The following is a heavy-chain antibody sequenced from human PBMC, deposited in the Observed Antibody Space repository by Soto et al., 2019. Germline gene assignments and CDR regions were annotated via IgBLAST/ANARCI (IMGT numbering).Heavy chain of an antibody. V-gene: IGHV3-33*01. D-gene: IGHD3-16*02. Sequence: GGSLRLSCAASGFTFSSYGMHWVRQAPGKGLEWVAVIWYDGSNKYYADSVKGRFTISRDNSKNTLYLQMNSLRAEDTAVYYCARGRFMITFGGVIVNRFDPWGQGTLVTVSS. CDR2: IWYDGSNK. CDR1: GFTFSSYG. CDR3: ARGRFMITFGGVIVNRFDP. J-gene: IGHJ5*02.